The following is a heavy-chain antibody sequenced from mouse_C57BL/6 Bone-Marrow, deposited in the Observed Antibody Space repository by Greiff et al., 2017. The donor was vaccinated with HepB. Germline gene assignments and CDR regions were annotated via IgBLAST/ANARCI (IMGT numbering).Heavy chain of an antibody. J-gene: IGHJ1*03. V-gene: IGHV1-7*01. Sequence: QVTLKVSGAELAKPGASVKLSCKASGYTFTSYWMHWVKQRPGQSLEWIGYINPSSGYTKYNQKFKDKATLTADKSSSTAYMQLSSLTYEDSAVYYCARAPIPERYFDVWGTGTTVTVSS. CDR2: INPSSGYT. CDR1: GYTFTSYW. CDR3: ARAPIPERYFDV.